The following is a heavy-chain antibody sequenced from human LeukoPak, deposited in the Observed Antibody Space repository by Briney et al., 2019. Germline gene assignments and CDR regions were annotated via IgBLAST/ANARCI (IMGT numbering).Heavy chain of an antibody. CDR2: ISSSSSNI. CDR3: AGDLMGIAYRGAFYY. CDR1: GFTFSSYS. Sequence: GGSLRLSCAASGFTFSSYSMNWVRQAPGKGLEWVSSISSSSSNIYYADSVKGRFTISRDNAKNSLYLQMNSLRAEDTAVYYCAGDLMGIAYRGAFYYWGQGTLVTVSS. D-gene: IGHD6-13*01. V-gene: IGHV3-21*04. J-gene: IGHJ4*02.